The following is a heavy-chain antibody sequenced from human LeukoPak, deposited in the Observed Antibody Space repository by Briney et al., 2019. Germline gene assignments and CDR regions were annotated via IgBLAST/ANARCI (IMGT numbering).Heavy chain of an antibody. CDR2: MNPSTGDT. CDR1: GYTFSGYD. J-gene: IGHJ4*02. Sequence: ASVRVSCKASGYTFSGYDINWVRQAIGQGLEWMGWMNPSTGDTGYAQKFQGRVTMTRNTSVDTAFMELSGLGFEDTATYYCTRGSLSGSSRDYWGQGTLVTVSS. D-gene: IGHD1-26*01. V-gene: IGHV1-8*01. CDR3: TRGSLSGSSRDY.